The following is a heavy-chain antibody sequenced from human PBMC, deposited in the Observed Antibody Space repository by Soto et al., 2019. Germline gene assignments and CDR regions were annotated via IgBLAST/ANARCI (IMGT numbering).Heavy chain of an antibody. Sequence: EVRLVESGGGLVKPGGSLRLSCAASGFNFDDYAMHWVRLAPGKGLEWVSGITWNGETKGYADSMTGRFTISRDHAKSSLSLQVNSLRPAGTAFYSCAKASPSTIAARPNSFFHVWGPGTLVTASS. CDR2: ITWNGETK. CDR1: GFNFDDYA. J-gene: IGHJ2*01. CDR3: AKASPSTIAARPNSFFHV. V-gene: IGHV3-9*01. D-gene: IGHD6-6*01.